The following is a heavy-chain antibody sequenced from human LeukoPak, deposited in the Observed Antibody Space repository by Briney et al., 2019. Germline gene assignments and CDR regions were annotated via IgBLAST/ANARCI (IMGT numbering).Heavy chain of an antibody. J-gene: IGHJ4*02. CDR1: GGSISSYY. Sequence: PSETLSLTCTVSGGSISSYYWSWIRQPPGKGLEWIGYINYSGSTNYNPSLKSRVTISVDTSKNQFSLKLSSVTAADTAVYYCASLYYYDGSGYYYYFDYWGQGTLVTVSS. V-gene: IGHV4-59*08. CDR2: INYSGST. CDR3: ASLYYYDGSGYYYYFDY. D-gene: IGHD3-22*01.